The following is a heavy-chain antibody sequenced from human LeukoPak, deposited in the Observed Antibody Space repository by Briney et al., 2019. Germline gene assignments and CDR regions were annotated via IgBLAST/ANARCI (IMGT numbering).Heavy chain of an antibody. J-gene: IGHJ5*02. D-gene: IGHD6-19*01. V-gene: IGHV1-24*01. CDR2: FDPEDGET. CDR3: ATGLGWAGQGNWFDP. Sequence: ASVKVSCKVSGHTLTELSMHWVRQAPGKGLEWVGGFDPEDGETIYAQKFQGRVTMTEDTSTDTAYMELSSLRSEDTAVYYCATGLGWAGQGNWFDPWGQGTLVTVSP. CDR1: GHTLTELS.